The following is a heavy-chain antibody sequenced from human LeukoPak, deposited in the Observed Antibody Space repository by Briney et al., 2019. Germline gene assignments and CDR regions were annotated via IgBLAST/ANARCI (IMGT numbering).Heavy chain of an antibody. D-gene: IGHD3-16*01. J-gene: IGHJ4*02. Sequence: PGGSLRLSCAASGFTFSSYEMNWVRQAPGKGLEWVSYISSSGSTIYYADSVKGRFTISRDNAKNSLYLQMNSLRAEDTAVYYCARVGENLRPLDYWGQGTLVNVSS. CDR2: ISSSGSTI. V-gene: IGHV3-48*03. CDR1: GFTFSSYE. CDR3: ARVGENLRPLDY.